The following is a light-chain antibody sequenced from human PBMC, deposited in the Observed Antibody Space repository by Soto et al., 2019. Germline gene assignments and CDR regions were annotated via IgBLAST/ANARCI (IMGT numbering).Light chain of an antibody. CDR1: QSIGSG. CDR3: QQYTDFQYT. J-gene: IGKJ2*01. V-gene: IGKV1-5*03. CDR2: KAT. Sequence: DIQMTQSPSTLSASVGDGVTITCLASQSIGSGLAWYQQKPGKAPKLLIYKATNLQTGVPSRFSGSGSGTDFSLTISSLQPVDSATYYCQQYTDFQYTFGQGTKVEI.